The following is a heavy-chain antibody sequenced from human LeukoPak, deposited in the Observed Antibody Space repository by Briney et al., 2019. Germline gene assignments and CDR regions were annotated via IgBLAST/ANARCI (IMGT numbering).Heavy chain of an antibody. CDR1: GGSISSGNYY. J-gene: IGHJ3*02. V-gene: IGHV4-61*02. D-gene: IGHD2-21*02. CDR2: IYTSGTT. Sequence: SQTLSLTCTVSGGSISSGNYYWSWIRQPAGKGLEWIGRIYTSGTTNYNPSLKSRVTISVDTSKNQFSLKLSSVTAADTAVYYCATSLVVVTASGAFDIWGQGTMVTVSS. CDR3: ATSLVVVTASGAFDI.